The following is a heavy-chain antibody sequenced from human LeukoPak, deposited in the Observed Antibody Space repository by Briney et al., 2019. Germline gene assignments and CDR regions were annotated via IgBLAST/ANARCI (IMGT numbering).Heavy chain of an antibody. Sequence: GGSLRLSCEASEFTFSNYGMHWVRQAPGKGLEWLAVISNDGSSRQYRDSVKGRFTVSRDNSKNTLYLQMNSLRAEDTAVYYCVSGTCGGSCYILDYWGQGTLVTVSS. CDR2: ISNDGSSR. V-gene: IGHV3-30*03. J-gene: IGHJ4*02. CDR3: VSGTCGGSCYILDY. D-gene: IGHD2-15*01. CDR1: EFTFSNYG.